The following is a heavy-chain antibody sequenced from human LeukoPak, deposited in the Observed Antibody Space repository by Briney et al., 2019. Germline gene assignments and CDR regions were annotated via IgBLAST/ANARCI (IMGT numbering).Heavy chain of an antibody. CDR3: AKELVRGPPYYYYYGMDV. CDR1: GFTFSNAW. CDR2: IKQDGSEK. D-gene: IGHD3-10*01. Sequence: GGSLRLSCAASGFTFSNAWMSWVRQAPGKGLELVANIKQDGSEKYYVDSVKGRFTISRDNAKNSLYLQMNSLRAEDTAVYYCAKELVRGPPYYYYYGMDVWGQGTTVTVSS. J-gene: IGHJ6*02. V-gene: IGHV3-7*01.